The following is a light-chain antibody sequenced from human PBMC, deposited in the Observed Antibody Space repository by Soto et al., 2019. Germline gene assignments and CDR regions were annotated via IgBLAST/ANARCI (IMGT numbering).Light chain of an antibody. CDR3: QQRHMWPIT. V-gene: IGKV3-11*01. CDR2: DAY. Sequence: EVVLTQSPVTLSLSPGERATLSCRASQSFRGLLAWYQQKPGQAPRLLIYDAYNRATGIPPRFSGSGSGTDFTLTISSLEHEDSAVYYCQQRHMWPITFGQGTRLENK. CDR1: QSFRGL. J-gene: IGKJ5*01.